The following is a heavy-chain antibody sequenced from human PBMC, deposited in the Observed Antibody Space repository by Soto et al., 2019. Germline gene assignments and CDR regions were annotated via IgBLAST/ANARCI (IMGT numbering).Heavy chain of an antibody. CDR2: ISSSGSTI. V-gene: IGHV3-48*03. Sequence: GGSLRLSCAASGFTFSSYEMNWVRQAPGKGLEWVSYISSSGSTIYYADSVKGRFTISRDNAKNSLYLQMNSLRAEDTAVYYCAGQGRSITMIVVVNYFDYWGQGTLVTVSS. CDR1: GFTFSSYE. D-gene: IGHD3-22*01. CDR3: AGQGRSITMIVVVNYFDY. J-gene: IGHJ4*02.